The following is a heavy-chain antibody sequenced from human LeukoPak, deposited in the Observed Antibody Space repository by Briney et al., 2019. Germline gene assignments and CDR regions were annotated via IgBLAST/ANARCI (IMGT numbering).Heavy chain of an antibody. CDR1: GYTFTGYY. CDR3: ARAQSLTAPAGTFANS. D-gene: IGHD6-13*01. CDR2: INPNSGGT. J-gene: IGHJ4*02. V-gene: IGHV1-2*02. Sequence: ASVKVSCKASGYTFTGYYMHWVRQAPGQGLEWMGWINPNSGGTNYAQKFQGRVTMTRDTSISTAYMELSSLRSDDTAVYHCARAQSLTAPAGTFANSWGQGTLVTVSS.